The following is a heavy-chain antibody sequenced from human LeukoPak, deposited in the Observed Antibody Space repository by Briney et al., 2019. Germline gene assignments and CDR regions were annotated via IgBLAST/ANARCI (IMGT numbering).Heavy chain of an antibody. D-gene: IGHD3-22*01. Sequence: ASVKVSCKASGYTFTGYYMHWVRQAPGQGLEWMGWINPKSGGTKYAQRFQGRVTMTRDTSISTTYMELTSLRSDDTAVYYCAREYYDNSGGEDAFDIWGPGTMVTVSS. CDR2: INPKSGGT. J-gene: IGHJ3*02. CDR1: GYTFTGYY. CDR3: AREYYDNSGGEDAFDI. V-gene: IGHV1-2*02.